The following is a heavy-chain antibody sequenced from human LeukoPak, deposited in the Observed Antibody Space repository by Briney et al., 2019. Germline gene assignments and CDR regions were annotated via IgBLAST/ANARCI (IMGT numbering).Heavy chain of an antibody. CDR1: GGTFSSYA. Sequence: GASVKVSCKASGGTFSSYAFSWVRQPPGQGLEWMGGIIPIFGTANYAQKFQGRVTITADESTSTAYMELSSLRSEDTAVYYCARGSGGYDGEDHYYFDYWGQGTLVTVSS. CDR2: IIPIFGTA. V-gene: IGHV1-69*13. J-gene: IGHJ4*02. CDR3: ARGSGGYDGEDHYYFDY. D-gene: IGHD5-12*01.